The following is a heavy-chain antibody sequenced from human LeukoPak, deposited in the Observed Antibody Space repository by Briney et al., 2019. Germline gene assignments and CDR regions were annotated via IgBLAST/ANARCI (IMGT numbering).Heavy chain of an antibody. CDR2: IRGGGHNS. CDR1: GFSFSSCS. Sequence: PGGSLRLSCGGSGFSFSSCSMNWVRQASGRGLEGVSTIRGGGHNSYCADTVKGRFAISRDNSKNTVFLQMTSLRVEDTAVYFCAKGRAWDYDSGSGRLYYFDSWGQGTLVTVSS. D-gene: IGHD3-22*01. V-gene: IGHV3-23*01. J-gene: IGHJ4*02. CDR3: AKGRAWDYDSGSGRLYYFDS.